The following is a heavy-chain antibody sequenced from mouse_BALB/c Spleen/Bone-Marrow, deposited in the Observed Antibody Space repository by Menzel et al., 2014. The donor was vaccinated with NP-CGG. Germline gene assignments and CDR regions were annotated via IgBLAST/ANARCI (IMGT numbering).Heavy chain of an antibody. CDR3: AGGGGGGGYWYFDV. CDR1: GYTFSSYW. V-gene: IGHV1-9*01. Sequence: VQLQQSGAELMKPGASVKISCKATGYTFSSYWIEWVKQRPGHGLEWIGEILPGSGSTNYNEKFKGKATFTADTSSNTADMQLISLKSEDAAFYYCAGGGGGGGYWYFDVWGAGTTVTVSS. J-gene: IGHJ1*01. CDR2: ILPGSGST.